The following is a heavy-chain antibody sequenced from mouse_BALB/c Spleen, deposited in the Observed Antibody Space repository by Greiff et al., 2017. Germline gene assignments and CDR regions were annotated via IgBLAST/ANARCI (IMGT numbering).Heavy chain of an antibody. CDR1: GFTFSSYA. V-gene: IGHV5-9-4*01. Sequence: EVKLVESGGGLVKPGGSLKLSCAASGFTFSSYAMSWVRQSPEKRLEWVAEISSGGSYTYYPDTVTGRFTISRDNAKNTLYLEMSSLRSEDTAMYYCAREDYDYDVDWYFDVWGAGTTVTVSS. J-gene: IGHJ1*01. D-gene: IGHD2-4*01. CDR3: AREDYDYDVDWYFDV. CDR2: ISSGGSYT.